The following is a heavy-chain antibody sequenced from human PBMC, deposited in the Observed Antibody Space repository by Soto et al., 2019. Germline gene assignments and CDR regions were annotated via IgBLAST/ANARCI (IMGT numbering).Heavy chain of an antibody. CDR3: ARPLSGGGDYYYGMDV. D-gene: IGHD1-26*01. Sequence: PGGSLRLSCAASGFTFSSYAMSWVRQPPGKGLEWIGSIYYSGSTYYNPSLKSRVTISVDTSKNQFSLKLSSVTAADTAVYYCARPLSGGGDYYYGMDVWGQGTTVTVSS. V-gene: IGHV4-39*01. J-gene: IGHJ6*02. CDR1: GFTFSSYA. CDR2: IYYSGST.